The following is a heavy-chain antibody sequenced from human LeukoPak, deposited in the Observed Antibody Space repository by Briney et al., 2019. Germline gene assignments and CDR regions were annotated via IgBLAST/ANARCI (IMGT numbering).Heavy chain of an antibody. D-gene: IGHD2-2*01. CDR1: GFSLRTSGVG. Sequence: SGPTLVKPTQTLTLTCTFSGFSLRTSGVGVGWIRQPPGKALEWLALIYWDGDKRSSPSLKSRLNITKDNSKNQVVLTMTNMDPVDTATYYCAHSRTYCTTTGCYGGNWFDPWGQGTLVTVSS. CDR2: IYWDGDK. CDR3: AHSRTYCTTTGCYGGNWFDP. J-gene: IGHJ5*02. V-gene: IGHV2-5*02.